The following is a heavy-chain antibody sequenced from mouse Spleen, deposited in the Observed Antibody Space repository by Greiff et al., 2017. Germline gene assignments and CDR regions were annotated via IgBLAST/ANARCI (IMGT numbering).Heavy chain of an antibody. CDR2: IDPSDSYT. CDR3: ARRGYDGGFAY. CDR1: GYTFTSYW. D-gene: IGHD2-14*01. J-gene: IGHJ3*01. V-gene: IGHV1-59*01. Sequence: VQLQQPGAELVRPGTSVKLSCKASGYTFTSYWMHWVKQRPGQGLEWIGVIDPSDSYTNYNQKFKGKATLTVDTSSSTAYMQLSSLTSEDSAVYYCARRGYDGGFAYWGQGTLVTVSA.